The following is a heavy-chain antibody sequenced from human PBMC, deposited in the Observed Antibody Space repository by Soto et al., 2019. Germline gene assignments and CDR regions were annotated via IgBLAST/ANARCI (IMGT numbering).Heavy chain of an antibody. V-gene: IGHV2-26*01. CDR1: GFSLTDTIMG. Sequence: GPALVNPTDTLTLTCSVSGFSLTDTIMGVSWIRQAPGKSLEWLAHIISNDDKSYSTSLKSRLTISKDTSKSQVVLRMTNMDHVDTGRYYSARALFSSDSDGYYFEFDYWGPGTPVTVYS. J-gene: IGHJ4*02. CDR2: IISNDDK. CDR3: ARALFSSDSDGYYFEFDY. D-gene: IGHD3-22*01.